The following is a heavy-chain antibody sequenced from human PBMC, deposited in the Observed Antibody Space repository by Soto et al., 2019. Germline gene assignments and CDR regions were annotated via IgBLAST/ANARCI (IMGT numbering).Heavy chain of an antibody. CDR1: GFTFSSYA. V-gene: IGHV3-23*01. D-gene: IGHD2-2*02. J-gene: IGHJ4*02. CDR2: ISGSGGST. CDR3: ARARQEYLGHFDY. Sequence: GGSLRLSCAASGFTFSSYAMSWVRQAPGKGLEWVSAISGSGGSTYYADSVKGRFTISRDNSKNTLYLQMNSLRAEDTAVYYCARARQEYLGHFDYWGQGTLVTVSS.